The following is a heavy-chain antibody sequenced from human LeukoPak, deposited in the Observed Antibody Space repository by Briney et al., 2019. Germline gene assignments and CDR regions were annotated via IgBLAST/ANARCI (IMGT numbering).Heavy chain of an antibody. CDR1: GDSISSYY. V-gene: IGHV4-59*01. J-gene: IGHJ6*03. CDR2: IYYSGST. Sequence: PSETLSLTCTVSGDSISSYYCSWIRQPPGKGLEWIGYIYYSGSTSYNPSLKSRVTISLDTSNNQFSLKLSSVTAAETAVYYCAREGRYRYGYNEYHSYMDIWGKGTTVTVSS. CDR3: AREGRYRYGYNEYHSYMDI. D-gene: IGHD5-24*01.